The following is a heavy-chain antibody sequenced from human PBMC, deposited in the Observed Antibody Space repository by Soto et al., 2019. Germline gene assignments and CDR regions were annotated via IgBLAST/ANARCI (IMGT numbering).Heavy chain of an antibody. CDR1: GFTFSIYA. CDR3: VRRTVGWYFDL. Sequence: EVQLSESGGGLEQPGGSLRLSCAASGFTFSIYAMNWVRQAPGKGLEWVSVISGSGGSTYYADSVKGRFTISRDNSKNTLYLQMNSLRAEDTAVYYCVRRTVGWYFDLWGRGTLVTVSS. D-gene: IGHD4-17*01. J-gene: IGHJ2*01. CDR2: ISGSGGST. V-gene: IGHV3-23*01.